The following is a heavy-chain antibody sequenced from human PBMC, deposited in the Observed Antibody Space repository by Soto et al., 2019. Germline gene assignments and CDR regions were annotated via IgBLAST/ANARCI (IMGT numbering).Heavy chain of an antibody. CDR1: GYTLTELS. J-gene: IGHJ4*02. Sequence: ASVKVSCKVSGYTLTELSMHWVRQALGKGLEWMGGFDPEDGETIYAQKFQGRVTMTEDTSTDTAYMELSSLRSEDTAVYYCATWAWDTAMAALPYYFDYWGQGTLVTVSS. D-gene: IGHD5-18*01. CDR3: ATWAWDTAMAALPYYFDY. V-gene: IGHV1-24*01. CDR2: FDPEDGET.